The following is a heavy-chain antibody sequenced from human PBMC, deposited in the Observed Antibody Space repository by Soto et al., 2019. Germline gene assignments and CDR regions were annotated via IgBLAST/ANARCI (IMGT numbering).Heavy chain of an antibody. CDR2: IIGNGDTT. J-gene: IGHJ4*02. CDR1: GLSFRDYG. D-gene: IGHD4-17*01. CDR3: AKDYDYGDSLPFDY. V-gene: IGHV3-23*01. Sequence: EVQLLEAGGGVVQPGGSLRLSCAASGLSFRDYGLSWVRQAPGKGLEWLSAIIGNGDTTYYADSVRGRFTISRDNSKNTLYLQLNDLGAEDTAIYYCAKDYDYGDSLPFDYWGQGTLVTVSS.